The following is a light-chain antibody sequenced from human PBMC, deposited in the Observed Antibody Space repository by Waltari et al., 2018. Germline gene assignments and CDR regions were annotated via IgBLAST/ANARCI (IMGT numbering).Light chain of an antibody. Sequence: EIVLTQSPATLSLSPGARATLSCRASQSVSSYLAWYQQKPGQAPRLLIYDASNRATGIPDRFSGSGSGTDFTLTISSLEPEDFAVYYCQQRSNWPPDTFGQGTKLEIK. CDR1: QSVSSY. V-gene: IGKV3-11*01. CDR3: QQRSNWPPDT. CDR2: DAS. J-gene: IGKJ2*01.